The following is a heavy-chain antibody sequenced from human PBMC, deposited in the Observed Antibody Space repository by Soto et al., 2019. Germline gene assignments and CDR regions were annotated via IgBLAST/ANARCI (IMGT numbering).Heavy chain of an antibody. CDR3: ARWTPHDYGDYYYGMDV. Sequence: GESLKISCTGSGYSFTSYWITWVRQMPGKGLEWMGRIDPSDSYSSYSPSFQGHVTISADKSITTAYLQWSSLKASDTAIYYCARWTPHDYGDYYYGMDVWGHGTTVTVSS. V-gene: IGHV5-10-1*01. CDR2: IDPSDSYS. CDR1: GYSFTSYW. D-gene: IGHD4-17*01. J-gene: IGHJ6*02.